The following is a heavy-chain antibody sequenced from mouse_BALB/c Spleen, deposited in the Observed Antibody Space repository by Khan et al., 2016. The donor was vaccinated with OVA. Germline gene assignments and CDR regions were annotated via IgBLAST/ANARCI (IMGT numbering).Heavy chain of an antibody. J-gene: IGHJ3*01. CDR3: ARNPFAY. CDR1: GYTFTSYW. CDR2: IDPYDSET. V-gene: IGHV1-52*01. Sequence: VQLQQPGAELVRPGASVQLSCEASGYTFTSYWMNWVKQSPEQGLEWIGRIDPYDSETQYNQNYKDKAIMNVDKSSSTAYMQLSILTSADSAVYYCARNPFAYWGQGTLVTVSA.